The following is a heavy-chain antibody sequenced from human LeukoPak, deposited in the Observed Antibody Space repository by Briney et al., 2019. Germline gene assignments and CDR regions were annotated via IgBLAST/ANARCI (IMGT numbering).Heavy chain of an antibody. D-gene: IGHD3-22*01. CDR3: AKDISPIYYYDTGGYFSYFDN. Sequence: GGSLRLSCAASGFTFDDYAMHWVRQAPGKGLEWVSGIGWNSGSIGYADSVKGRFTISRDNAKNSLYLQMNSLRAEDTAMYFCAKDISPIYYYDTGGYFSYFDNWGQGTLVSVSS. V-gene: IGHV3-9*01. J-gene: IGHJ4*02. CDR1: GFTFDDYA. CDR2: IGWNSGSI.